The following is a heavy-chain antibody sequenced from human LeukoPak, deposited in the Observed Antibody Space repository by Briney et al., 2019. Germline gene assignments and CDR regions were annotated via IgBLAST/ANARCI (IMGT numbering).Heavy chain of an antibody. J-gene: IGHJ4*02. V-gene: IGHV3-7*01. D-gene: IGHD4-17*01. Sequence: PGGSLRLSCGTSGFSFSNSYMSWVRQGPGKGLEWVATIWPDGSEKKYMDSLRDRFAMSRDNARGVLYLQMNSLSVEDTAVYFCVRLLGFVTTFDYWGQGALVTVSS. CDR2: IWPDGSEK. CDR1: GFSFSNSY. CDR3: VRLLGFVTTFDY.